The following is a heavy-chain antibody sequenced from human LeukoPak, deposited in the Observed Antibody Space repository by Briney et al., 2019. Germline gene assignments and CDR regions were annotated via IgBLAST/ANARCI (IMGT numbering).Heavy chain of an antibody. CDR3: ARSHVDTALKVRKNFDY. J-gene: IGHJ4*02. V-gene: IGHV1-2*02. CDR1: GYTFTGYY. Sequence: ASVKVSCKASGYTFTGYYMHWVRQAPGQGLEWMGWINPNSGGTNYAQKFQGSVTTTRDTSISTAYMELSRLRSDDTAVYYCARSHVDTALKVRKNFDYWGQGTLVTVSS. D-gene: IGHD5-18*01. CDR2: INPNSGGT.